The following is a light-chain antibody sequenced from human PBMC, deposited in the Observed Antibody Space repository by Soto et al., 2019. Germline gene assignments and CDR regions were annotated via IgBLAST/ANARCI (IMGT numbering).Light chain of an antibody. V-gene: IGLV1-40*01. J-gene: IGLJ2*01. CDR2: ANN. Sequence: QSVLTQPPSVSGAPGQRVTISCTGSSSNIGARYDVHWYQQLPGTAPKLLIYANNNRPSGVPDRFSGSKSGTSASLAITGLQADDEADYYCQSFDSSLRGGFGGGTKLTVL. CDR1: SSNIGARYD. CDR3: QSFDSSLRGG.